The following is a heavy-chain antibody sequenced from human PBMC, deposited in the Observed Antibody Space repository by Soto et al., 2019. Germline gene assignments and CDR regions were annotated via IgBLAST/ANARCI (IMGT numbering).Heavy chain of an antibody. V-gene: IGHV4-39*01. CDR3: ARQGFGGYYMDV. Sequence: PSETLSLTCTVSGGSISSSSYYWGWIRQPPGKGLEWIGSIYYSGSTYYNPSLKSRVTISVDTSKNQFSLKLSSVTAADTAVYYCARQGFGGYYMDVWGKGTTVTVSS. CDR1: GGSISSSSYY. D-gene: IGHD3-16*01. J-gene: IGHJ6*03. CDR2: IYYSGST.